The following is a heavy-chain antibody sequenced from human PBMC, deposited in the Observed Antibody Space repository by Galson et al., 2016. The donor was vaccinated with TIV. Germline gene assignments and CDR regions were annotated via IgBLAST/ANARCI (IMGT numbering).Heavy chain of an antibody. CDR3: TTAHGLGPTLFNH. V-gene: IGHV3-13*01. D-gene: IGHD1-14*01. J-gene: IGHJ4*02. Sequence: SLRLSCADSGFTFSTYDMHWVRQATGKRLEWVSGIGTLGDTYCADSVKGRFTISRENATNSLYLHMNSLKTEDTAVYYCTTAHGLGPTLFNHWAQGILVTVSS. CDR2: IGTLGDT. CDR1: GFTFSTYD.